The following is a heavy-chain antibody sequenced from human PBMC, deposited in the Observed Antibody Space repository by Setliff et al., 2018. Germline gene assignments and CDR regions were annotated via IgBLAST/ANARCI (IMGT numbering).Heavy chain of an antibody. Sequence: ASVKVSCKTSGFNFITYGFSWVRQAPGQGLEWMGWISPYSGETNNAQKFQDRLSVTADTSSKTIYMELRSLRSDDTAVYYCARRSGDRGMTTGWPDDFDYWGRGTLVTVSS. CDR3: ARRSGDRGMTTGWPDDFDY. CDR1: GFNFITYG. D-gene: IGHD4-17*01. V-gene: IGHV1-18*01. CDR2: ISPYSGET. J-gene: IGHJ4*01.